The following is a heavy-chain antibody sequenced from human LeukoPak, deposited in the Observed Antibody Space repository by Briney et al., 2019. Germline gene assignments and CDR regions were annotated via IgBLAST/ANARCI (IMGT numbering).Heavy chain of an antibody. CDR1: GYTFTSYD. V-gene: IGHV1-8*03. CDR2: MNPNSGNT. J-gene: IGHJ6*03. Sequence: GASVKVSCKASGYTFTSYDINWVRQATGQGLEWMGWMNPNSGNTGYAQKFQGRVTITRNTSISTAYMEPSSLRSEDTAVYYCARADSSGYYYYYYMDVWGKGTTVTVSS. CDR3: ARADSSGYYYYYYMDV. D-gene: IGHD3-22*01.